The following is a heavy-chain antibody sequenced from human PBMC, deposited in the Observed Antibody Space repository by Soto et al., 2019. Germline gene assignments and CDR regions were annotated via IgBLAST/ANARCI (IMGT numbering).Heavy chain of an antibody. D-gene: IGHD2-15*01. CDR3: ARGGGSLNY. CDR2: INSESSHV. Sequence: DVQLVESGGGLVKPGGSLRLSCEASGFTFSTSAMHWVRQAPGKGLEWVASINSESSHVKYADSVKGRFTISRDNANNSLSLHLSSLRVEDTAIYYCARGGGSLNYWGQGTLVTVSS. CDR1: GFTFSTSA. V-gene: IGHV3-21*02. J-gene: IGHJ4*02.